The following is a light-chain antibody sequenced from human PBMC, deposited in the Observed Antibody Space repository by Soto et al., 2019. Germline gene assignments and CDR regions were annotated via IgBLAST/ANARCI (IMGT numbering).Light chain of an antibody. V-gene: IGKV1-39*01. CDR3: QQSYSTPIT. CDR1: RSISNY. CDR2: AAS. J-gene: IGKJ5*01. Sequence: DIQVTQSPSSLSASVGDRVTITCRASRSISNYLNWYQQKPGKAPKLLIYAASSLQSGVPSRFSGSGSGTDFTLTISSLRPEDFASYYCQQSYSTPITFGQGTRLDIK.